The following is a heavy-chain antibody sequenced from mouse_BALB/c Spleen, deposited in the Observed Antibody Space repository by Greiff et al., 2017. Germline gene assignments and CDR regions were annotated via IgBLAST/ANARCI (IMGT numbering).Heavy chain of an antibody. Sequence: DVMLVESGGGLVQPGGSLNLSCAASGFDFSRYWMSWARQAPGKGQEWIGEINPGSSTINYTPSLKDKFIISRDNAKNTLYLQMSKVRSEDTALYYCARLDSSGYVGYAMDYWGQGTSVTVSS. CDR2: INPGSSTI. CDR3: ARLDSSGYVGYAMDY. V-gene: IGHV4-2*02. CDR1: GFDFSRYW. D-gene: IGHD3-2*01. J-gene: IGHJ4*01.